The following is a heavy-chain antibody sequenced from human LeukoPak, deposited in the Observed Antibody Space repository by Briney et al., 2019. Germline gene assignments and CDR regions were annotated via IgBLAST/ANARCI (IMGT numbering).Heavy chain of an antibody. Sequence: ASVKVSCKASGYTFTSYYMHWVRQAPGQGLEWMGLINPSGGSTSYAQKFQGRVTMTRDMSTSTVYMELSSLRSEDTAVYYCARDSLITAIIVPQGCAFDCWGEGTMVTVSS. CDR2: INPSGGST. V-gene: IGHV1-46*01. CDR3: ARDSLITAIIVPQGCAFDC. D-gene: IGHD2/OR15-2a*01. CDR1: GYTFTSYY. J-gene: IGHJ3*01.